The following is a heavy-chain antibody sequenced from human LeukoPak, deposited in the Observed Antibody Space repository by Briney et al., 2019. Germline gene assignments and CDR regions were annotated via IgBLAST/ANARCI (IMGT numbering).Heavy chain of an antibody. V-gene: IGHV3-48*02. CDR1: GFTFSSYS. D-gene: IGHD3-22*01. Sequence: PGGSLRLSCAASGFTFSSYSTNWVRQAPGKGLEWVSYISSSSSTIYYADSVKGRFTISRDNAKNSLYLQMNSLRDEDTAVYYCARDLYYYDSSGYYIPDALDIWGRGTMVSVS. J-gene: IGHJ3*02. CDR3: ARDLYYYDSSGYYIPDALDI. CDR2: ISSSSSTI.